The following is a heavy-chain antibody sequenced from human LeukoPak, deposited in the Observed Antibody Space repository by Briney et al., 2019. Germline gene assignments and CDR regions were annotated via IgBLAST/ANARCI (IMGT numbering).Heavy chain of an antibody. CDR3: ARETSGTYYNPLGYMDV. Sequence: SETLSLTCTVSGVSISIYYWNWIRRPAGKGLEWIGRIFTSGITNYNPSLKSRVTMSVDTSKNQFSLNLSSVIAADTAIYYCARETSGTYYNPLGYMDVWGKGTTVTVSS. CDR2: IFTSGIT. V-gene: IGHV4-4*07. D-gene: IGHD3-10*01. CDR1: GVSISIYY. J-gene: IGHJ6*03.